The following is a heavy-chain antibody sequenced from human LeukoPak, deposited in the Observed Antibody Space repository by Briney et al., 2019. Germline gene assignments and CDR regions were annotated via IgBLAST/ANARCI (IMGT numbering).Heavy chain of an antibody. V-gene: IGHV3-23*01. J-gene: IGHJ4*02. Sequence: GGSLRLSCAASGFTFSSYAMSWVRQAPGEGLEWVSAISGSGGSTYYADSVKGRFTISRDNSKNTLYLQMNSLRAEDTAVYYCAKAVWGGSGSYYFDYWGQGTLVTVSS. CDR1: GFTFSSYA. D-gene: IGHD3-10*01. CDR3: AKAVWGGSGSYYFDY. CDR2: ISGSGGST.